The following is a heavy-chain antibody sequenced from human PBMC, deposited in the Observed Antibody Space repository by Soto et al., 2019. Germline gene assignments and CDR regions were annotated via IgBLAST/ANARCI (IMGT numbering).Heavy chain of an antibody. CDR3: ARGVATVVTSYFDY. J-gene: IGHJ4*02. D-gene: IGHD5-12*01. CDR2: INHSGST. Sequence: QVQLQQWGAGLLKPSETLSLTCAVYGGSFSGYYWSWIRQPPGKGLEWIGEINHSGSTNYNPSLKSRVTISVVTSKNQFALKLSSVTAADTAVYYCARGVATVVTSYFDYWGQGTLVTVSS. CDR1: GGSFSGYY. V-gene: IGHV4-34*01.